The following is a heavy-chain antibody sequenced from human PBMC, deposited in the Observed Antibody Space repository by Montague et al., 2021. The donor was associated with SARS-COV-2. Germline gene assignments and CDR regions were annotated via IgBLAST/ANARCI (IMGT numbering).Heavy chain of an antibody. CDR1: GGSISSGGYY. Sequence: TLSLTCTVSGGSISSGGYYWSWIRQHPGKGLEWIGYIYYSGSTYYNPSLKSRVTISVDTSKNQFSLKLSSVTAADTAVYYCARVSVEMATMGVYYYYDMDIWGQGTTVTVSS. V-gene: IGHV4-31*03. CDR2: IYYSGST. D-gene: IGHD5-24*01. CDR3: ARVSVEMATMGVYYYYDMDI. J-gene: IGHJ6*02.